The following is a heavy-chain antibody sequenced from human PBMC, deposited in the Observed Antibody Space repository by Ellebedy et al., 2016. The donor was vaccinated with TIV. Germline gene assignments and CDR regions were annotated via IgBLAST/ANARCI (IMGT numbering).Heavy chain of an antibody. Sequence: GESLKISCATSGFTFNNYWMSWVRQAPGQGLEWVANIKEDGSDKNYVDSVKGRFTISRDNAKNLLYLQMNSLRAEDTAVYYCAREHWSSLPSWGQGTLVTVSS. CDR3: AREHWSSLPS. CDR2: IKEDGSDK. D-gene: IGHD3-3*01. J-gene: IGHJ5*02. CDR1: GFTFNNYW. V-gene: IGHV3-7*01.